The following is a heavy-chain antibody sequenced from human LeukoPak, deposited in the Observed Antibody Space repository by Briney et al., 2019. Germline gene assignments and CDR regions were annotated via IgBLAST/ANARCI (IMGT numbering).Heavy chain of an antibody. CDR2: IYYSGST. CDR3: ARCSYYSADYFDY. Sequence: PSETLSLTFTVSGGSISSYYWSWLGQPPGKGLEWIGYIYYSGSTNYNPSLKSRVTISLDTSKNQFPLKLSSVTAADTAVYYCARCSYYSADYFDYWGQGTLVTVSS. CDR1: GGSISSYY. V-gene: IGHV4-59*01. D-gene: IGHD3-22*01. J-gene: IGHJ4*02.